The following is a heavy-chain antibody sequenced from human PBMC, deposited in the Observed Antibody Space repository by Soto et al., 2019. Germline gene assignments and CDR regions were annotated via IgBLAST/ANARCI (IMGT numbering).Heavy chain of an antibody. CDR1: GQSFSGHT. Sequence: QVQLQQWGAGLLKPSETLSLTCAVYGQSFSGHTWSWIRQSPGQGLEWIGEISQSGSTYYNPSLKTRVTISADTSKNQFSLTLNSVIAADTGVFYCARGSGIAVIPGELEDVHYDYWGQGTLVSVSS. V-gene: IGHV4-34*01. D-gene: IGHD2-2*01. J-gene: IGHJ4*02. CDR2: ISQSGST. CDR3: ARGSGIAVIPGELEDVHYDY.